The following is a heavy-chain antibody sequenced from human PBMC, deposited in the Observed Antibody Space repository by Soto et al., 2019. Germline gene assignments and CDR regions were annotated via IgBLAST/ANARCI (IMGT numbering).Heavy chain of an antibody. V-gene: IGHV3-74*01. CDR1: GFTFSSYW. Sequence: EVQLVESGGGLVQPGGSLSLPCAASGFTFSSYWMHWVRQAPGKGLVWVSRINSDGSSTTYADSVKGRFTISRDNAKNTVYLQMNSLRAEDTAVYYCASKHSSRAFDYWGQGTLVTVSS. CDR3: ASKHSSRAFDY. J-gene: IGHJ4*02. CDR2: INSDGSST. D-gene: IGHD6-13*01.